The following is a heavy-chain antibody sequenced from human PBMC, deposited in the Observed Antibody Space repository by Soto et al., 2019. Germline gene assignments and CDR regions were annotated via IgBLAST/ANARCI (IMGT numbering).Heavy chain of an antibody. D-gene: IGHD2-21*01. Sequence: GASVKVSCKVSGYTLTELSMHWVRQAPGKGLEWMGGFDPEDGETIYAQKFQGRVTMTEDTSTDTAYMELSSLRSEDTAVYYCATDQGRFVHGLKSYGMDVWGQGTTVTVSS. CDR3: ATDQGRFVHGLKSYGMDV. CDR2: FDPEDGET. V-gene: IGHV1-24*01. J-gene: IGHJ6*02. CDR1: GYTLTELS.